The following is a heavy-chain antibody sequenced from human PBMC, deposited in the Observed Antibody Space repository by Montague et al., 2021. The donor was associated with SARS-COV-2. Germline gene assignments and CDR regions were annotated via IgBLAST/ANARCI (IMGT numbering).Heavy chain of an antibody. D-gene: IGHD7-27*01. CDR3: ARTRMGNYYYGMDV. Sequence: SLRLSCAASGFTFSSYAMHWVRQAPGKGLEWVAVISYDGSNKYYADSVKGRFTISRDNSKNTLYLQMNSPRAEDTAVYYCARTRMGNYYYGMDVWGQGTTVTVSS. J-gene: IGHJ6*02. CDR2: ISYDGSNK. CDR1: GFTFSSYA. V-gene: IGHV3-30*04.